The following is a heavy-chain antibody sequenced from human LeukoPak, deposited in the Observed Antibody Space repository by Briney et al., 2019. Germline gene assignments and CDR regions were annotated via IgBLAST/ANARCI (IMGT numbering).Heavy chain of an antibody. V-gene: IGHV3-23*01. Sequence: PGVSLRLSCAASRFTTCVNAMIWVRQAPGKGLEWVSAMDGSGGSKYNACTVKGGYSISRDNYKNTQYLQMNSLRAMDTAVYYCAKVLTIFETLDAFDIWGQGTMVTVSS. J-gene: IGHJ3*02. CDR2: MDGSGGSK. D-gene: IGHD3-3*01. CDR1: RFTTCVNA. CDR3: AKVLTIFETLDAFDI.